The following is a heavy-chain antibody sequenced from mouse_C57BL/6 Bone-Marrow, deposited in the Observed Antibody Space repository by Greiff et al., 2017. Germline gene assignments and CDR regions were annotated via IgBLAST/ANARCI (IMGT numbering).Heavy chain of an antibody. CDR1: GFTFSDYY. CDR3: ARHPIYYEAMDY. CDR2: ISNGGGST. Sequence: EVKVVESGGGLVQPGGSLKLSCAASGFTFSDYYMYWVRQTPEKRLEWVAYISNGGGSTYYPDTVKGRFTISRDNAKNTLYLQMSRLKSEDTAMYYCARHPIYYEAMDYWGQGTSVTVSS. V-gene: IGHV5-12*01. J-gene: IGHJ4*01. D-gene: IGHD1-1*01.